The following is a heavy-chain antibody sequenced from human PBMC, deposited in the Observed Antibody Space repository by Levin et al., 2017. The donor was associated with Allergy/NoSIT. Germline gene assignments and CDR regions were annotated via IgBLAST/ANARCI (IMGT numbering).Heavy chain of an antibody. Sequence: GESLKISCAASGFTFGSHAMNWVRQAPGKGLEWVSSINEAGTDTFFADSVKGRFSISRDNSKSTLYLQMNSLRADDTAVYFCGRPLGRSLIRGGGVAYWGQGTLVTVSS. CDR1: GFTFGSHA. V-gene: IGHV3-23*01. D-gene: IGHD3-16*01. CDR3: GRPLGRSLIRGGGVAY. J-gene: IGHJ4*02. CDR2: INEAGTDT.